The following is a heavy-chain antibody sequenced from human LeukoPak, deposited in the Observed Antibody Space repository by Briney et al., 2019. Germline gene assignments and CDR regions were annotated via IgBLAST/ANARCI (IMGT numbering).Heavy chain of an antibody. CDR3: ANRLTTVYFDY. J-gene: IGHJ4*02. CDR1: GFTFSSSA. Sequence: AGGSLRLSCAASGFTFSSSAMNWVRQAPGKGLEWVSYISSSSSTIYYADSVEGRFTISRDNSKNTLYLQMNSLRAEDTAVYYCANRLTTVYFDYWGQGTLVTVSS. V-gene: IGHV3-48*01. CDR2: ISSSSSTI. D-gene: IGHD4-17*01.